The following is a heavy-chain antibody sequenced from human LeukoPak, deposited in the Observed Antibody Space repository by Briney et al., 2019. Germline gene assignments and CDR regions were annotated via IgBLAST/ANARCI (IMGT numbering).Heavy chain of an antibody. J-gene: IGHJ4*02. CDR1: GFTFSHYA. CDR3: AKDINVLLWFGELQQFDY. V-gene: IGHV3-23*01. Sequence: PGGSLRLSCAASGFTFSHYAMSWVRQAPGKGLEWVSAISGNGDITYYTDSVKGRLTISRDNSKNTLYLQMNSLRAEDTAVYYCAKDINVLLWFGELQQFDYWGQGTLVTVSS. CDR2: ISGNGDIT. D-gene: IGHD3-10*01.